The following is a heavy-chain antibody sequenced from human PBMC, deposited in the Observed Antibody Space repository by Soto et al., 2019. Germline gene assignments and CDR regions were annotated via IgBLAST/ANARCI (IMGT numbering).Heavy chain of an antibody. CDR3: ARLSAGRGPYYMDV. CDR1: GFTFSSYG. Sequence: PGGSLRLSCAASGFTFSSYGMHWVRPAPGKGLEWVAVIWYDGSNKYYADSVKGRFTISRDNSKNTLYLQMNSLRAEDTAVYYCARLSAGRGPYYMDVWGKGTTVTVSS. CDR2: IWYDGSNK. J-gene: IGHJ6*03. D-gene: IGHD3-10*01. V-gene: IGHV3-33*01.